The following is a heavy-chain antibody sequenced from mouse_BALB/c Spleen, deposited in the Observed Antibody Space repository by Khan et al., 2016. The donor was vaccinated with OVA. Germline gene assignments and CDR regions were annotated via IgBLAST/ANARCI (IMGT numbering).Heavy chain of an antibody. D-gene: IGHD2-14*01. Sequence: QIQLVQSGPELKKPGETVQISCKASGFTFTNYGMNWVKQAPGKGLKWMGWINTYTGEPTYVDDFKGRFAFSLKTSASTAYLQINSLKNEDTATYFCARVGYNGTMDCWGQGTSVTVSS. J-gene: IGHJ4*01. CDR2: INTYTGEP. CDR3: ARVGYNGTMDC. V-gene: IGHV9-3-1*01. CDR1: GFTFTNYG.